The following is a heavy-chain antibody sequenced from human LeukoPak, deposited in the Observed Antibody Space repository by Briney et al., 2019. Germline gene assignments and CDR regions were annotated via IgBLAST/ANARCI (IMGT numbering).Heavy chain of an antibody. D-gene: IGHD3-10*01. CDR3: AKGVRLGAITMIRGVRRTYYYMDV. J-gene: IGHJ6*03. Sequence: GGSLRLSCAASGFTFSTYGMSWVRQAPGKGLEWVSAISDSGGTTYYADSVKGRFTISRDNSKNTLYLQMNSLRDEDTAVYYCAKGVRLGAITMIRGVRRTYYYMDVWGKGTTVTISS. CDR1: GFTFSTYG. V-gene: IGHV3-23*01. CDR2: ISDSGGTT.